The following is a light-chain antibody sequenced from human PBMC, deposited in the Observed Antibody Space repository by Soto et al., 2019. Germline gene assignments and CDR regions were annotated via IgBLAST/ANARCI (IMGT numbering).Light chain of an antibody. V-gene: IGKV3-11*01. J-gene: IGKJ4*01. CDR2: DAS. Sequence: EIVLTQSPATLSLSPEERATLSCRASQSVSSYLAWYQQKPGQAPRLLIYDASNRATGIPARFSGSGSGTDFTLTISSLEPEDFAVYYCQQRRNWPLLTFGGGTKVEIK. CDR1: QSVSSY. CDR3: QQRRNWPLLT.